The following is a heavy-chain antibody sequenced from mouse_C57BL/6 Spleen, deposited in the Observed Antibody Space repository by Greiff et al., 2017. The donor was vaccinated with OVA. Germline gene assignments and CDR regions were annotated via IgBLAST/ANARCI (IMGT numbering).Heavy chain of an antibody. J-gene: IGHJ4*01. CDR3: ARHDSYAMDY. CDR2: ISNGGGST. CDR1: GFTFSDYY. D-gene: IGHD2-12*01. V-gene: IGHV5-12*01. Sequence: EVKLVESGGGLVQPGGSLKLSCAASGFTFSDYYMYWVRQTPEKRLEWVAYISNGGGSTYYPDTVKGRFTISRDNAKNTLYLQKSRLKSEDTAIYYCARHDSYAMDYWGQGTSVTVSS.